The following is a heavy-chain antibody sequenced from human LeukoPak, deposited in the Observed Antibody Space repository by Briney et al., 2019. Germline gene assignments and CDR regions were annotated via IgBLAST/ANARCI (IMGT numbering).Heavy chain of an antibody. CDR2: ISSSSGYI. CDR3: AKDSGSYSPYYFDY. Sequence: GGSLRLSCAASGFTFSSYSMNWVRQAPGKGLEWVSSISSSSGYIYYADSVKGRFTISRDNAKNSLYLQMNSLRAEDTAVYYCAKDSGSYSPYYFDYWGQGTLVTVSS. CDR1: GFTFSSYS. D-gene: IGHD1-26*01. J-gene: IGHJ4*02. V-gene: IGHV3-21*01.